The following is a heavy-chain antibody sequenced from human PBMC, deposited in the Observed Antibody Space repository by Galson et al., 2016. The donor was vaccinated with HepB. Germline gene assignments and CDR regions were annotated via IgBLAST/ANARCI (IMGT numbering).Heavy chain of an antibody. Sequence: RQAPGQGLEWMGVINPSGAGTYYAQRFLGRVTMTRDTSTSTVYMELSSLRSEDTAFYYCARDSGAANYWGQGTLVTVSS. J-gene: IGHJ4*02. V-gene: IGHV1-46*01. D-gene: IGHD1-26*01. CDR3: ARDSGAANY. CDR2: INPSGAGT.